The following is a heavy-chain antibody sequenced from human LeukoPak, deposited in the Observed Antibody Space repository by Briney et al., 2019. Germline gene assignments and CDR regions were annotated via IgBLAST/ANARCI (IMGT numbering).Heavy chain of an antibody. J-gene: IGHJ4*02. CDR1: GFTFSSYW. Sequence: GGSLRLSCVASGFTFSSYWMHWVRQAPGKGLEWVANIKQDGSEKYYVDSVKGRFTISRDNAKNSLFLQMNSLRAEDTVVYYCATKDGYNFDYWGQGTLVTVSS. V-gene: IGHV3-7*01. CDR2: IKQDGSEK. CDR3: ATKDGYNFDY. D-gene: IGHD5-24*01.